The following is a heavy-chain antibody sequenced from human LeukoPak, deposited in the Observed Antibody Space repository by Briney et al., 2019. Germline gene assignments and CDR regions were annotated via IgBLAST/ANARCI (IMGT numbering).Heavy chain of an antibody. CDR2: IRPEGTTT. Sequence: GGCLRLSCSTAGFTFITYWMHSVRQAPGKGLVWVSRIRPEGTTTAYADSVKGRFTISRDNAKNTLFLQMNSLSAEDTAVYYCARDLDWILFDYWGQGTLVTVSS. D-gene: IGHD3-9*01. CDR3: ARDLDWILFDY. CDR1: GFTFITYW. V-gene: IGHV3-74*03. J-gene: IGHJ4*02.